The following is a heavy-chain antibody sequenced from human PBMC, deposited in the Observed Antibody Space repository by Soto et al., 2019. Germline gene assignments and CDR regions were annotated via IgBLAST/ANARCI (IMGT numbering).Heavy chain of an antibody. Sequence: EVQLLESGGGLIQPGGSLRLSCEASGFTFSSYAMSWVRQAPGKGLEWVSTLSGSGATTYYADSVKGRFTISRDNSKNTLYLQVNSLRAEETAVYYCARGHDSSGDYFVRGAYFDHWGQVTLVTVSS. J-gene: IGHJ4*02. CDR2: LSGSGATT. CDR1: GFTFSSYA. CDR3: ARGHDSSGDYFVRGAYFDH. D-gene: IGHD3-22*01. V-gene: IGHV3-23*01.